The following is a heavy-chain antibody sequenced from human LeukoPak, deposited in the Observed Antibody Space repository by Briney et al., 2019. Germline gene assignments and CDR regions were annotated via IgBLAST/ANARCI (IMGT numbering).Heavy chain of an antibody. CDR3: ARAENYYDSSGYYAYYFDY. J-gene: IGHJ4*02. CDR1: VFTVSSNY. Sequence: PGGSLRLSCATSVFTVSSNYMSWLRQAPGAGLEGASVIYSGGSTYYADSVKGRFTISRDNSKNTLYLQMNSLRAEDTAVYYCARAENYYDSSGYYAYYFDYWGQGTLVTVSS. D-gene: IGHD3-22*01. V-gene: IGHV3-66*01. CDR2: IYSGGST.